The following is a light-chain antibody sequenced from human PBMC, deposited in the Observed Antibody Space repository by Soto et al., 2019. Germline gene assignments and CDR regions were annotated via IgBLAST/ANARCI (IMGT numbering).Light chain of an antibody. Sequence: DIQMTQSPSTLSASVGDRVTITCRASQSISSWFAWYQQKPGKAPKLLIYDASSLESGVPSRFSGSGSGTEFPLTISSLPPDDFATYYCQQYNSSSAFTFGPGTKVDIK. J-gene: IGKJ3*01. CDR3: QQYNSSSAFT. CDR2: DAS. V-gene: IGKV1-5*01. CDR1: QSISSW.